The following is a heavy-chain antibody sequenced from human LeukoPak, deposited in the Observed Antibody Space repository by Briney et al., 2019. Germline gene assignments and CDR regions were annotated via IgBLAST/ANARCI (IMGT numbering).Heavy chain of an antibody. CDR3: ARVRFGESYAPKSYYYYYMDV. D-gene: IGHD3-10*01. CDR1: GFTFSSYA. J-gene: IGHJ6*03. Sequence: GGSLRLSCAASGFTFSSYAMSWVRQAPGKGLEWVSYISSSGSTIYYADSVKGRFTISRDNAKNSLYLQMNSLRAEDTAVYYCARVRFGESYAPKSYYYYYMDVWGKGTTVTISS. CDR2: ISSSGSTI. V-gene: IGHV3-48*03.